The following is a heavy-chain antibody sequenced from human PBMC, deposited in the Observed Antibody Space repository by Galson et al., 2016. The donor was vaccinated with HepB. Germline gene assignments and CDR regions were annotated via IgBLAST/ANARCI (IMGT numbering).Heavy chain of an antibody. CDR3: ARDPGFGNGMNV. CDR1: GFIVSNDY. CDR2: SYGDGST. V-gene: IGHV3-53*01. Sequence: SLRLSCAASGFIVSNDYMNWVRQAPGKGLEWLSVSYGDGSTYYAESVRGRFTISRDNSKNSVSLQMNNLRAEDTAVYYCARDPGFGNGMNVWGQGTTVTVSS. J-gene: IGHJ6*02. D-gene: IGHD1-14*01.